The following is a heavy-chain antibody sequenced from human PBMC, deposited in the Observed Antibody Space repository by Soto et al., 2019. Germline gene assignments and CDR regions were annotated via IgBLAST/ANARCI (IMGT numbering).Heavy chain of an antibody. V-gene: IGHV3-53*01. CDR1: GFTVSNNY. D-gene: IGHD6-6*01. Sequence: EVQLVESGGGLIQPGGSLRLSCAASGFTVSNNYMTWVRQAPGKGLEWVSVIFSGGSTYYANSVKGRFTISRDNSKNTLYLQMNSLRAEDTAVYYWARGSSRGGGGYWGQGTLVTVTS. CDR3: ARGSSRGGGGY. CDR2: IFSGGST. J-gene: IGHJ4*02.